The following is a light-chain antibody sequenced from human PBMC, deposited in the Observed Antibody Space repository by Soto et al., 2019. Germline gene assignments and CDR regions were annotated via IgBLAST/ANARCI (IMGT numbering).Light chain of an antibody. V-gene: IGKV1-5*03. CDR1: QTISSW. CDR3: QHYNSYSEA. CDR2: KAS. Sequence: DIQMTQPPSTLSGSVGARVTITCRASQTISSWLAWYQQKPGKAPKLLIYKASTLKSGVPSRFSGSGSGTEFTLTISSLQPDDFATYYCQHYNSYSEAFGQGTKVDI. J-gene: IGKJ1*01.